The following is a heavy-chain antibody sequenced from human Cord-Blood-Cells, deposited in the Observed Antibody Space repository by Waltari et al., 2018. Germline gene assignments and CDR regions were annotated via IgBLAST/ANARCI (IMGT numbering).Heavy chain of an antibody. CDR3: AKGKNMDV. V-gene: IGHV3-30*18. Sequence: QVQLVESGGGVVQPGRSLRLSCAASGFTFSSYGMHWVRQAPGKGVEWGAVISYDGNNKYYADAVKGRFTISRDNSKNMLYLQMNSLRAEDTAVYYCAKGKNMDVWGKGTTVTVSS. J-gene: IGHJ6*03. CDR1: GFTFSSYG. CDR2: ISYDGNNK.